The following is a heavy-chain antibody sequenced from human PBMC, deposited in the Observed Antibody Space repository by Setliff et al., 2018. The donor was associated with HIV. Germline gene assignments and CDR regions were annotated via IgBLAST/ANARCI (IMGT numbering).Heavy chain of an antibody. CDR2: SDAEDGES. CDR1: GYPLSELS. V-gene: IGHV1-24*01. J-gene: IGHJ4*02. D-gene: IGHD3-9*01. Sequence: ASVKVSCKVSGYPLSELSIHWVRQAPGKGLEWMGGSDAEDGESVYAQKFQDRVTMTEDRSTDTAYMELSSLRSEDTAVYSCATVPLGDWSFDSWGQGTLVTVSS. CDR3: ATVPLGDWSFDS.